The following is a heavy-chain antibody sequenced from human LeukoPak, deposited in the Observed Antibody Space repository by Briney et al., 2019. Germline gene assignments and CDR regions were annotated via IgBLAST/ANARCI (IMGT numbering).Heavy chain of an antibody. J-gene: IGHJ6*04. Sequence: ASVKVSCKASGYTFTSYYMHWVRQAPGQGLEWMGIINPSGGSTSYAQKFQGRVTMTRDTSTSTAYMELSSLRSEDTAVYYCAGGHYDILTGYTPGGMDVWGKGTTVTVSS. CDR1: GYTFTSYY. CDR3: AGGHYDILTGYTPGGMDV. D-gene: IGHD3-9*01. CDR2: INPSGGST. V-gene: IGHV1-46*01.